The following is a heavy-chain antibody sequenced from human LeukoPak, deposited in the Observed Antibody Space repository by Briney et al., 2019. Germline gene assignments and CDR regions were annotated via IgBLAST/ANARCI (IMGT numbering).Heavy chain of an antibody. CDR3: AATTGTRSSNFDY. Sequence: SVKVSCTASGFTFTSSAMQRVRQARGQRLEWIGWIVVGSGNTNYAQKFQERVTITRDMSTSTAYMELSSLRSEDTAVYYCAATTGTRSSNFDYWGQGTLVTVSS. J-gene: IGHJ4*02. CDR1: GFTFTSSA. V-gene: IGHV1-58*02. CDR2: IVVGSGNT. D-gene: IGHD1-1*01.